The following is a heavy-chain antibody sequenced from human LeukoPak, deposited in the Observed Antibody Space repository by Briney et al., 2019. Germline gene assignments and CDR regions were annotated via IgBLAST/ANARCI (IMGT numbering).Heavy chain of an antibody. CDR2: ISAGGGST. J-gene: IGHJ4*02. Sequence: GGSLRLSCAASGFAFSKYAMSWVRQAPGKGLEWISAISAGGGSTYYADSVKGQFTISRDNPKNTVFLQMNFLGAEDTAVYYCATGRSGWYVYFDFWGQGTLVTVSS. D-gene: IGHD6-19*01. V-gene: IGHV3-23*01. CDR1: GFAFSKYA. CDR3: ATGRSGWYVYFDF.